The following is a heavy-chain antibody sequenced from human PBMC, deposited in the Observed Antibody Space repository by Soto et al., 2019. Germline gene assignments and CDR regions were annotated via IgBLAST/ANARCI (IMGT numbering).Heavy chain of an antibody. CDR1: GFTFSGYA. CDR2: ISGSGGAT. V-gene: IGHV3-23*01. CDR3: AKDKGDDLVLGYYDY. Sequence: SGGSLRLSCAASGFTFSGYAMNWGRQAPGKGLEWVSTISGSGGATYYADSVKGRFTISRDNSKNTLYLQMNSLRAEDTAIYYCAKDKGDDLVLGYYDYWGQGALVTVSS. D-gene: IGHD3-16*01. J-gene: IGHJ4*02.